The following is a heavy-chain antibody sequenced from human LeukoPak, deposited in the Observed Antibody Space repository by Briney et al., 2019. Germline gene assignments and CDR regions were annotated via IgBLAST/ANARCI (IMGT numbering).Heavy chain of an antibody. J-gene: IGHJ5*02. CDR1: GASISSYY. V-gene: IGHV4-59*01. D-gene: IGHD6-19*01. CDR2: IYYSVST. CDR3: ARVSLKAVAGVLAVPSWFDP. Sequence: SETLSLTCTVSGASISSYYWSWIRQPPGKGLEWSGYIYYSVSTNYNPSLKSRVTISVDSSKNQLSLKVGSVTAADTAVYFCARVSLKAVAGVLAVPSWFDPWGQGTLVTVSS.